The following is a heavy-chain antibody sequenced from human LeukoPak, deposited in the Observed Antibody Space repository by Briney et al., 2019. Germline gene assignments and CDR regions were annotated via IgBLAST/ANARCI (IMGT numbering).Heavy chain of an antibody. CDR1: GFTFSSYW. J-gene: IGHJ6*02. V-gene: IGHV3-7*01. CDR3: ARAKGSYYYGMDV. CDR2: IKQDGSEK. Sequence: GGPLRLSCAASGFTFSSYWMSWVRQAPGKGLEWVANIKQDGSEKYYVDSVKGRFTISRDNAKNSLYLQMNSLRAEDTAVYYCARAKGSYYYGMDVWGQGTTVTVSS.